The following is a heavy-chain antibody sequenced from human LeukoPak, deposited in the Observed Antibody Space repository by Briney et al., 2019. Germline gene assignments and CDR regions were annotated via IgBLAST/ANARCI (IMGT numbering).Heavy chain of an antibody. V-gene: IGHV1-69*10. Sequence: SVKVSCKASGGTFSDYALNWVRQAPGQGLAWMGVFIPVLGTANSTQNFQDRVSITADISTHTVYMELSSLKSEDTAVYFCAGIPVFGVVLHQEPVWGKGTTVTVSS. CDR3: AGIPVFGVVLHQEPV. CDR1: GGTFSDYA. J-gene: IGHJ6*04. D-gene: IGHD2-8*01. CDR2: FIPVLGTA.